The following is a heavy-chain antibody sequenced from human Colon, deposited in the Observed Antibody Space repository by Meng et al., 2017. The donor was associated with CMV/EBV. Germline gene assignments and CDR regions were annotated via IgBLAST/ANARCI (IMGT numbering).Heavy chain of an antibody. J-gene: IGHJ5*02. CDR1: GYSFTDEY. Sequence: QVQLVQSGAEVKKPXASVKVSCQASGYSFTDEYIHWVRQAPGQGLEWMGRINPYSGGTNYAQKFEGRVTMTRDTSISTAYMELSRLRSDDSAMYYCARDRAWFDPWGQGTLVTVSS. D-gene: IGHD3-10*01. CDR3: ARDRAWFDP. V-gene: IGHV1-2*02. CDR2: INPYSGGT.